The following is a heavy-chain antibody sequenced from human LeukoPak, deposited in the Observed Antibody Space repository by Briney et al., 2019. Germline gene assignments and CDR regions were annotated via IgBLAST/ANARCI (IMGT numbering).Heavy chain of an antibody. CDR2: IIPIYGTA. V-gene: IGHV1-69*13. D-gene: IGHD3-22*01. CDR3: AREGYYDSSGYYQFDY. J-gene: IGHJ4*02. Sequence: GASVTVSFKSSVCTFISYAISWVRQAPGQGLEWMGVIIPIYGTANYAQKFQGRVTITADESTSTAYMELSSLRSEDTAVYYCAREGYYDSSGYYQFDYWGQGTLVTVSS. CDR1: VCTFISYA.